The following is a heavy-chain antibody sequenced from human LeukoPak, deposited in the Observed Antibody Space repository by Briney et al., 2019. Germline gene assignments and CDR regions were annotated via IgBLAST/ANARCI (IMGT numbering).Heavy chain of an antibody. CDR2: IYTSGST. V-gene: IGHV4-4*07. CDR1: GGSISSCY. D-gene: IGHD2-15*01. J-gene: IGHJ5*02. CDR3: ARDRDKDHSDNWFDP. Sequence: PSETLSLTCTVSGGSISSCYWSWIRQPAGKGLEWIGRIYTSGSTNYNPSLKSRVTMSVDTSKNQFSLKLSSVTAADTAVYYCARDRDKDHSDNWFDPWGQGTLVTVSS.